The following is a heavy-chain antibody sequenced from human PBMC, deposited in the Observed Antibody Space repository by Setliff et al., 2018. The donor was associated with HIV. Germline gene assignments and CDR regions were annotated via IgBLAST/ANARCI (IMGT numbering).Heavy chain of an antibody. V-gene: IGHV4-59*01. CDR2: IYYSGST. CDR1: GGSISNYY. CDR3: ARAGDGSPFYYYYYMDV. Sequence: ASETLSLTCTVSGGSISNYYWSWIRQPPGKGLQWIGYIYYSGSTNYNPSLKSRVTISVDTSKNQFSLKLSSMTAADTAVYYCARAGDGSPFYYYYYMDVWGKGTTVTVSS. J-gene: IGHJ6*03. D-gene: IGHD1-26*01.